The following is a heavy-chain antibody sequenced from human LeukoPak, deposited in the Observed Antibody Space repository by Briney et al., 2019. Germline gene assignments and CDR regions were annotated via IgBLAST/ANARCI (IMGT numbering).Heavy chain of an antibody. Sequence: GGSLRLSCVASGFTFSNHGMSWVRQAPGQGLEWVSVISGTGGSAYYADSVKGRFTISRDNSKNTLYLQMNSLRAEDTAVYYCARDRVAAGLDYWGQGTLVTVSS. CDR3: ARDRVAAGLDY. D-gene: IGHD6-13*01. J-gene: IGHJ4*02. CDR2: ISGTGGSA. CDR1: GFTFSNHG. V-gene: IGHV3-23*01.